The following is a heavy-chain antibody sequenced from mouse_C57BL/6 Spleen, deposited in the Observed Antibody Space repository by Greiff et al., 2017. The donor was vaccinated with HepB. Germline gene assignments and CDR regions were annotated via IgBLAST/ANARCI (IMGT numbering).Heavy chain of an antibody. Sequence: EVKLVESGGDLVKPGGSLKLSCAASGFTFSSYGMSWVRQTPDKRLEWVATISSGGSYTYYPDSVTGRFTISRDNAKNTLYLQMSSLKSEDTAMYYCARQTSTTGSRRDWYFDVWGTGTTVTVSS. CDR2: ISSGGSYT. V-gene: IGHV5-6*01. CDR1: GFTFSSYG. D-gene: IGHD2-1*01. J-gene: IGHJ1*03. CDR3: ARQTSTTGSRRDWYFDV.